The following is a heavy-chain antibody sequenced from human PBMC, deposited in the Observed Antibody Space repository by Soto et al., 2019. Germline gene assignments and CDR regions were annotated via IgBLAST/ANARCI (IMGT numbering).Heavy chain of an antibody. CDR1: GGSMTNYY. J-gene: IGHJ4*02. Sequence: SETLSLTCTVSGGSMTNYYWIWIRQPPVNGLEFVGYIYSIVSTNYNPSLKSRVAISLYTSKNHLSLELTSVTATDTAVYYCSRRRYNSGWLDYWGQGTLVTVSS. D-gene: IGHD6-19*01. CDR3: SRRRYNSGWLDY. CDR2: IYSIVST. V-gene: IGHV4-59*12.